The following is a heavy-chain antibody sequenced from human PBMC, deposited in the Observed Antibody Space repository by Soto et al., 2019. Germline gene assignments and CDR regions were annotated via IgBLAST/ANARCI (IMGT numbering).Heavy chain of an antibody. CDR1: GFTFGRSG. CDR3: ANVLNTGYIDY. D-gene: IGHD5-12*01. J-gene: IGHJ4*02. CDR2: IWFDGRKK. Sequence: QVQMVESGGGVVQPGTSLRLSCVESGFTFGRSGMHCVRQAPGGALDWVAIIWFDGRKKYYADSVKGRLTVSRDNSKTTLYMQMDSLSGDDTAVYYCANVLNTGYIDYWGQGTLFTVSS. V-gene: IGHV3-33*06.